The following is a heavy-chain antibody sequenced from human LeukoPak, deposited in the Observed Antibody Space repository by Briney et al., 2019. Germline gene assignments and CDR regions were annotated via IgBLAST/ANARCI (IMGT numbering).Heavy chain of an antibody. CDR3: ARGGYYGSGNDFRFDP. CDR2: IYHSGST. Sequence: SETLSLTCIVSAYSISSGYYWGWIRQPPGKGLEWIGTIYHSGSTYYNPSLKSRVTISVDTSKNQFSLKLSSVTAADTAIYYCARGGYYGSGNDFRFDPWGQGTLVTVSS. CDR1: AYSISSGYY. J-gene: IGHJ5*02. D-gene: IGHD3-10*01. V-gene: IGHV4-38-2*02.